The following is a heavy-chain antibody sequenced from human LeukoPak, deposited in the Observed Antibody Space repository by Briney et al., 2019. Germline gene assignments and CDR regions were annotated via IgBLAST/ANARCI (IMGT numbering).Heavy chain of an antibody. Sequence: PETLSLTCTVSGGSISSNYWAWIRQPPGQGLEWIAYIHSSGYTNYNPFLRSRVTISVDTSKNEFSLEVTSVTAADTAVYYCAQRQGPTSGSYDYFDPWGQGTLVTVSS. J-gene: IGHJ5*02. CDR3: AQRQGPTSGSYDYFDP. CDR2: IHSSGYT. CDR1: GGSISSNY. V-gene: IGHV4-4*09. D-gene: IGHD1-26*01.